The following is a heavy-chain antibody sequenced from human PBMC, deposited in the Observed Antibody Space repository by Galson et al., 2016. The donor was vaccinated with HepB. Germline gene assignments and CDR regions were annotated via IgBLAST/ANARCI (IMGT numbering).Heavy chain of an antibody. V-gene: IGHV3-21*01. CDR3: ARSLHGGGWNDPFDY. J-gene: IGHJ4*02. Sequence: SLRLSCAASGFTFRTYSMNWVRQAPGKGLEWVSSLSVRGAYTYYADSVKGRFTISRDNVRHTLYLQMNSLRVDDTAVYYCARSLHGGGWNDPFDYWGQGTLVTVSS. CDR1: GFTFRTYS. CDR2: LSVRGAYT. D-gene: IGHD1-1*01.